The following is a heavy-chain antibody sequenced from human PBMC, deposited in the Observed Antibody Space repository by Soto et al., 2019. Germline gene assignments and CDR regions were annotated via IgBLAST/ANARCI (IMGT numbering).Heavy chain of an antibody. CDR1: GFTVSSNY. J-gene: IGHJ3*02. Sequence: VGSLRLSCAASGFTVSSNYMSWVRQAPGKRLEWVSVMYIGGSTYYADSVTGRFTISRDNSKNTLYLQMNSLSTADTAMHYCTRDRHSGYDSYDALDSWSQGTMGTVSS. CDR2: MYIGGST. CDR3: TRDRHSGYDSYDALDS. V-gene: IGHV3-66*01. D-gene: IGHD5-12*01.